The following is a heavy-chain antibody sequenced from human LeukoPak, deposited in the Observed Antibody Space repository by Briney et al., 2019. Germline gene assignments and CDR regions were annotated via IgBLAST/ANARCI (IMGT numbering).Heavy chain of an antibody. CDR3: AKGDLIVGATSPDY. CDR1: GFTVSSNY. D-gene: IGHD1-26*01. Sequence: PGGSLRLSCAASGFTVSSNYMSWVRQAPGKGLEWVSVIYSGGSTYYADSVKGRFTISRDNSKNTLYLQMNSLRAEDTAVYYCAKGDLIVGATSPDYWGQGTLVTVSS. CDR2: IYSGGST. V-gene: IGHV3-53*01. J-gene: IGHJ4*02.